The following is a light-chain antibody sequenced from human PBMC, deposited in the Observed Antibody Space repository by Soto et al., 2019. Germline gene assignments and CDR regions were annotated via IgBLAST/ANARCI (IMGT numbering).Light chain of an antibody. CDR3: LQDNSYPRT. CDR1: QGSRNA. Sequence: DIQMTQSPSSLSASVGARVTITCRASQGSRNALAWYQKKPGKAPKRLIYLASTLESGVPSRFSGSGFGTGLTLTISSLPPEDFATYYCLQDNSYPRTFGGGTKVEIK. V-gene: IGKV1-17*01. CDR2: LAS. J-gene: IGKJ4*01.